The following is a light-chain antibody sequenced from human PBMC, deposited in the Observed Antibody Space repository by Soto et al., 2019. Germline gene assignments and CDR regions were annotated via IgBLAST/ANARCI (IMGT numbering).Light chain of an antibody. V-gene: IGLV2-14*01. Sequence: QSALTQPASVSGSPGQSITISCTGTSSDVGDNNYVSWYQQHPGKAPKLMIYDVTHRPSGISNRFSGSKSGNTASLTISGLQAEDEADYYCSSSTSSSTLYVFGTGTKLTVL. CDR2: DVT. J-gene: IGLJ1*01. CDR1: SSDVGDNNY. CDR3: SSSTSSSTLYV.